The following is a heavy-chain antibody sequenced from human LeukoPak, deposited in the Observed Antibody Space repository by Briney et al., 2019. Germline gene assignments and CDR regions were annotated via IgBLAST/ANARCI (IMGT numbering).Heavy chain of an antibody. D-gene: IGHD3-3*01. V-gene: IGHV1-24*01. CDR3: ASLLRFLEWIQSYDY. J-gene: IGHJ4*02. CDR1: GYTLTELS. Sequence: ASVKVSCKVSGYTLTELSMHWLRQAPGKGLEWMGGFDPEDGETIYAQKFQGRVTMTEDTSTDTAYMELSSLRSEDTAVYYCASLLRFLEWIQSYDYWGQGTLVTVSS. CDR2: FDPEDGET.